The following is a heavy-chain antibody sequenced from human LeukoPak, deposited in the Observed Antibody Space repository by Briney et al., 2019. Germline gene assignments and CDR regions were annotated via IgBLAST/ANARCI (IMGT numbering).Heavy chain of an antibody. CDR3: ARARSSVTTVTTPGY. D-gene: IGHD4-17*01. CDR1: GYTFTSYY. Sequence: ASVKVSCKASGYTFTSYYMHWVRQAPGQGLEWMGIINPSGGSTSYAQKFQGRVTMTRDTSTSTVYMELSSLRSEDTAVYYSARARSSVTTVTTPGYWGQGTLVTVSS. V-gene: IGHV1-46*01. J-gene: IGHJ4*02. CDR2: INPSGGST.